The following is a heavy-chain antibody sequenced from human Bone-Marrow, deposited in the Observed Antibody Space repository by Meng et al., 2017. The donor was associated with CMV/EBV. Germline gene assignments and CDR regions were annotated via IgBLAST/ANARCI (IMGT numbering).Heavy chain of an antibody. J-gene: IGHJ6*02. Sequence: SETLSLTCTFSGGSISSYYWSWIRQPPGKGLEWIGYIYYSGSTNYNPSLKSRVTISVDTSKNQFSLKLSSVIAADTAVYYCARDQGSGSYYKGYGMVVWGQGTTVTVSS. CDR2: IYYSGST. CDR1: GGSISSYY. CDR3: ARDQGSGSYYKGYGMVV. V-gene: IGHV4-59*01. D-gene: IGHD3-10*01.